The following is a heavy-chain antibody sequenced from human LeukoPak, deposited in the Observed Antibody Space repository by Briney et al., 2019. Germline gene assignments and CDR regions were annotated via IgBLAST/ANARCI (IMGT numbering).Heavy chain of an antibody. D-gene: IGHD2-2*01. J-gene: IGHJ6*03. Sequence: ASVTLSCKASGYTFTSYDINWVRQAPGQGPEWMGWMNPNSSNTVYAQTFQGRVTMTRNTSISTAYMELSSLRSEDTAVYYCARERSSLLDYYMDVWGKGTTVTVSS. CDR1: GYTFTSYD. CDR2: MNPNSSNT. CDR3: ARERSSLLDYYMDV. V-gene: IGHV1-8*01.